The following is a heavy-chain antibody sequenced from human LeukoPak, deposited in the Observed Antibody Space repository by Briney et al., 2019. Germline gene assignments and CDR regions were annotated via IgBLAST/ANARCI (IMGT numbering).Heavy chain of an antibody. J-gene: IGHJ6*02. V-gene: IGHV4-31*03. CDR1: GGSISSGGYY. CDR3: ARVPGSYYYYGMDV. D-gene: IGHD2-15*01. Sequence: SETLSLTCTVSGGSISSGGYYWSWLRQHPGKGLEWIGYIYYSGSTYYNPSLKSRVTISVDTSKNQFSLKLSSVTAADTAVYSCARVPGSYYYYGMDVWGQGTTVTVSS. CDR2: IYYSGST.